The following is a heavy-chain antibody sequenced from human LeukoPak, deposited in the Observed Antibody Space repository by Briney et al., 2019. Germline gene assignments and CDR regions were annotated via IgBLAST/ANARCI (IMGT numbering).Heavy chain of an antibody. Sequence: GASVKVSCKASGYTFTDYYLHWVRQAPGQGLEWMGWIHHNSGGTNYAQKFQGRVAMTRDTSISTAYMELSSLRSDDTAVYYCARLAAVPGWGQGTLVTVSS. J-gene: IGHJ1*01. CDR1: GYTFTDYY. CDR2: IHHNSGGT. CDR3: ARLAAVPG. V-gene: IGHV1-2*02. D-gene: IGHD6-19*01.